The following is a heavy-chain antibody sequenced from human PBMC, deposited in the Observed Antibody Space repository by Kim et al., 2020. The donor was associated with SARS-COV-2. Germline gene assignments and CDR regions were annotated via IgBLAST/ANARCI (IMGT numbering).Heavy chain of an antibody. D-gene: IGHD6-19*01. J-gene: IGHJ3*02. Sequence: QGRVTITADESTSTAYMELSSLRSEDTAVYYCARVGAVYSSGWWDGAFDIWGQGTMVTVSS. V-gene: IGHV1-69*01. CDR3: ARVGAVYSSGWWDGAFDI.